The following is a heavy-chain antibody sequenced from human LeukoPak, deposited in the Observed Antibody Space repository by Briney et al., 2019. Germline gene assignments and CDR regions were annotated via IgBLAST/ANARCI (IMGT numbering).Heavy chain of an antibody. CDR3: AAASGYSYFEH. CDR1: GFTFSSYG. D-gene: IGHD6-13*01. J-gene: IGHJ1*01. CDR2: IWYDGSNK. V-gene: IGHV3-33*01. Sequence: GGSQRLSCAASGFTFSSYGMHWVRQAPGKGLEWVSIIWYDGSNKYYADSVKGRFTISRDDSKNTVYLQMNSLRVEDTAVYYCAAASGYSYFEHWGQGTLVIVSS.